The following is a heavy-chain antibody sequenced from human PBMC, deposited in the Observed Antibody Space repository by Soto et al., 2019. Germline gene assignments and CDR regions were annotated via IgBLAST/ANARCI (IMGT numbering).Heavy chain of an antibody. Sequence: QVQLVQSGAEVKKPGASVKVSCKASGYTFTGYYMHWVRQAPGQGLEWMGWINPNSGGTNYTQKFQGWVTMTRDTSISTAYMELSRLRSDDTAVYYCARDRSGSRAGFDYWGQGTLVTVSS. CDR3: ARDRSGSRAGFDY. CDR2: INPNSGGT. D-gene: IGHD1-26*01. V-gene: IGHV1-2*04. J-gene: IGHJ4*02. CDR1: GYTFTGYY.